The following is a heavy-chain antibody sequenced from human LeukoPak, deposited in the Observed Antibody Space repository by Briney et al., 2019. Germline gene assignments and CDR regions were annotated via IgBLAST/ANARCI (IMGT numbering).Heavy chain of an antibody. CDR1: GRSISSYY. J-gene: IGHJ6*02. Sequence: PSETLSLTCTVSGRSISSYYWSWIRQPPGKGLEWIGYTYYSGSTNYNPSLKSRVAISVDTSKNQFSLKLSSVTAADTAVYYCARGQISIAAAGTGYYYYGMDIWGQGTTVTVSS. V-gene: IGHV4-59*01. CDR3: ARGQISIAAAGTGYYYYGMDI. D-gene: IGHD6-13*01. CDR2: TYYSGST.